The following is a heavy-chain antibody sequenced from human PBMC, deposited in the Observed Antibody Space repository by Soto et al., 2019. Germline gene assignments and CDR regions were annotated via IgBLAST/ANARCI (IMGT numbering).Heavy chain of an antibody. CDR1: GFTFFHYA. V-gene: IGHV3-23*01. Sequence: EMQLLESGGGLVQPGGSLRLSCGGSGFTFFHYAMTWVRQTPGKGLEWVSTVSGGGDGTYYADSVKGRFTIARDNSRNTVYLQIASLRPEDTAVYYCANKGLGSLAPYCNSGVCHYGFDFWGQGTMVTVSS. D-gene: IGHD3-10*01. CDR2: VSGGGDGT. CDR3: ANKGLGSLAPYCNSGVCHYGFDF. J-gene: IGHJ3*01.